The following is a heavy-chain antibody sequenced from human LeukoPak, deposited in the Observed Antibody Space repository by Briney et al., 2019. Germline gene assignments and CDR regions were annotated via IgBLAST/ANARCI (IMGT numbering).Heavy chain of an antibody. Sequence: SETLSLTCTVSGGSISSGDYYWSWVRQPPGKGLEWIGYIYYSGSTYYNPSLKSRVTISVDTSKNQFSLKLSSVTAADTAVYYCARGHTAAAGLDYWGQGTLVTVSS. D-gene: IGHD6-13*01. CDR2: IYYSGST. CDR1: GGSISSGDYY. CDR3: ARGHTAAAGLDY. J-gene: IGHJ4*02. V-gene: IGHV4-30-4*01.